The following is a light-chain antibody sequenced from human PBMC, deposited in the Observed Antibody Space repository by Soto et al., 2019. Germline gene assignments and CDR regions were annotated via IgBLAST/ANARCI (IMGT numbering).Light chain of an antibody. CDR1: QSVGSF. J-gene: IGKJ2*02. V-gene: IGKV3-11*01. CDR3: QQRTNRPPWT. CDR2: DAS. Sequence: EIVLTQSPATLSLSPGERATLSCRASQSVGSFLAWYQQKPGQAPRLLIHDASNRATGTPARFSGSGSGTDFTLTITSLEPEDFAVYYCQQRTNRPPWTFGQGTKLEIK.